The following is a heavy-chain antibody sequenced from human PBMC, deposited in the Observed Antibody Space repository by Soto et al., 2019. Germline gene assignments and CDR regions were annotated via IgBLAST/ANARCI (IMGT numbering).Heavy chain of an antibody. CDR2: IRSKAYGGTT. D-gene: IGHD2-15*01. CDR3: TRPRRNRYCSGGSCPPGAFDI. V-gene: IGHV3-49*03. CDR1: GFTFGDYA. J-gene: IGHJ3*02. Sequence: GGSLRLSCTASGFTFGDYAMSWFRQAPGKGLEWVGFIRSKAYGGTTEYAASVKGRFTISRDDSKSIAYLQMNSLKTEDTAVYYCTRPRRNRYCSGGSCPPGAFDIWGQGTMVTVSS.